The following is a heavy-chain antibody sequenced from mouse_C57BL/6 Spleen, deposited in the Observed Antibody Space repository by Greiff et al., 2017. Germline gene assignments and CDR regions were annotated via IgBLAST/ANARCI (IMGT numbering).Heavy chain of an antibody. CDR3: AREGLPTDY. D-gene: IGHD3-1*01. J-gene: IGHJ3*01. Sequence: VQLQQSGPELVKPGASVKIPCKASGYTFTDYNMDWVKQSHGKSLEWIGDINPYNGDTFYNQKFKGKATLTVDKSSSTAHMELRSLTSEDSAVYYCAREGLPTDYWGQGTLVTVSA. CDR2: INPYNGDT. CDR1: GYTFTDYN. V-gene: IGHV1-18*01.